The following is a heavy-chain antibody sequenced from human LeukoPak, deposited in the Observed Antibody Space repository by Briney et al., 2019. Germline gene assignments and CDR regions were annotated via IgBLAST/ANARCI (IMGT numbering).Heavy chain of an antibody. CDR2: ISYDGSNK. Sequence: PGGSLRLSCAASGFTFSSYVVHWVRQAPGKGLEWVAVISYDGSNKYYADSVKGRFTISRDNSKNTLYLQMNSLRAEDTAVYYCARVEYSSSWYFDYWGQGTLVTVSS. CDR3: ARVEYSSSWYFDY. D-gene: IGHD6-13*01. CDR1: GFTFSSYV. J-gene: IGHJ4*02. V-gene: IGHV3-30*04.